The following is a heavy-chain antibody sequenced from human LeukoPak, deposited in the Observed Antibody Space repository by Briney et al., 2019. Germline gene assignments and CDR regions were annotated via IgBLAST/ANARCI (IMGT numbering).Heavy chain of an antibody. CDR1: GGTFSSYA. V-gene: IGHV1-69*01. CDR2: IIPIFGTA. D-gene: IGHD3-22*01. Sequence: SVKVSCKASGGTFSSYAISWVRQAPGQGPEWMGGIIPIFGTANYAQKFQGRVTITADESTSTAYMELSSLRSEDTAVYYCARGNHHYYDSSGYYDTFDYWGQGTLVTVSS. J-gene: IGHJ4*02. CDR3: ARGNHHYYDSSGYYDTFDY.